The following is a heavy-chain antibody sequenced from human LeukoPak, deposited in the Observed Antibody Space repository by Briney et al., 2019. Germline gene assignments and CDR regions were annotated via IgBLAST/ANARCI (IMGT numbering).Heavy chain of an antibody. Sequence: ASVKVSCETSGYSFTGYYLHWVRQAPGQGLEWMGWIDTNSGGTHYATQFQGRVTMTRDTSISTVYMELSRLGSGDTAVYYCARGECSSNSCYSHSIVADYWGQGTLVSVSS. J-gene: IGHJ4*02. CDR2: IDTNSGGT. V-gene: IGHV1-2*02. D-gene: IGHD2-2*01. CDR3: ARGECSSNSCYSHSIVADY. CDR1: GYSFTGYY.